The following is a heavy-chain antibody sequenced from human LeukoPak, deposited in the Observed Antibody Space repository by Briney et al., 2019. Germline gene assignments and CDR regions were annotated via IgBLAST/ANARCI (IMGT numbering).Heavy chain of an antibody. CDR1: GGTFSSYA. CDR2: IIPIFGTA. V-gene: IGHV1-69*05. D-gene: IGHD6-13*01. Sequence: SVKVSCKASGGTFSSYAISWVRQAPGQGLEWMGRIIPIFGTANYAQKFQGRVTINTDESTNTAYMELSSLRSEDTAVYYCARPIAAAGNDAFDIWGQGTMVTVPS. J-gene: IGHJ3*02. CDR3: ARPIAAAGNDAFDI.